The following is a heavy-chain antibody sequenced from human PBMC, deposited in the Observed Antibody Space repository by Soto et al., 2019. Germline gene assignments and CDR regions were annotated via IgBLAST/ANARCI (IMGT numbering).Heavy chain of an antibody. CDR1: GLTFSAYA. D-gene: IGHD3-3*01. CDR3: AKSPATIFGVAIPYFDL. J-gene: IGHJ4*02. CDR2: ISSSGFNT. V-gene: IGHV3-23*01. Sequence: GGSLRLSCAASGLTFSAYAMTWVRQAPGKGLHWVSTISSSGFNTYYADSVKGRFTISRNDSDSTLYLQMESLKAGDTAVYFCAKSPATIFGVAIPYFDLWGQGVLVTVSS.